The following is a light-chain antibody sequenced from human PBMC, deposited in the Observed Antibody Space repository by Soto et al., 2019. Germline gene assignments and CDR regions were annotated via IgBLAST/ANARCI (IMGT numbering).Light chain of an antibody. Sequence: EIVLTQSPGTLSLSPGERATLSCRASQSVSSNYLAWYQQKPGQAPRLLIYGASTRATGIPDRFSGSGYGTDFTITISRLEPEDFAVYYCQQYSSSPRTFGQGTKVEIK. J-gene: IGKJ1*01. CDR3: QQYSSSPRT. CDR1: QSVSSNY. V-gene: IGKV3-20*01. CDR2: GAS.